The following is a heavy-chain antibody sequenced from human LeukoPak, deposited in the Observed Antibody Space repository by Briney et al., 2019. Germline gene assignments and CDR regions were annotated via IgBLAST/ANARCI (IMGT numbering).Heavy chain of an antibody. Sequence: PSETLSLTCTVSGGSISSSGYYWGWIRQPPGKGLEWIGSIYYSGSTYYNPSLKSRVTISVDTSKNQFSLKLSSVTAADTAVYYCARSYDSSGYYCFPPGYWGQGTLVTVSS. J-gene: IGHJ4*02. D-gene: IGHD3-22*01. CDR1: GGSISSSGYY. V-gene: IGHV4-39*07. CDR3: ARSYDSSGYYCFPPGY. CDR2: IYYSGST.